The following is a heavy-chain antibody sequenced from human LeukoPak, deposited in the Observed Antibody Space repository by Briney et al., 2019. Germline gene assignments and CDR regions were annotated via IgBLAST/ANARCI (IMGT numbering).Heavy chain of an antibody. D-gene: IGHD5-12*01. J-gene: IGHJ4*02. CDR3: ARGIYSCVDMEYFDY. Sequence: GGSLRLSCAASGFSFSRYSMNWVRQVPGKGLALVSYISSYSSTIYYADSVKGRFTISRDNANNSLYLQMNSLRAEDTAVYYCARGIYSCVDMEYFDYWGQGTLVTVSS. CDR1: GFSFSRYS. CDR2: ISSYSSTI. V-gene: IGHV3-48*04.